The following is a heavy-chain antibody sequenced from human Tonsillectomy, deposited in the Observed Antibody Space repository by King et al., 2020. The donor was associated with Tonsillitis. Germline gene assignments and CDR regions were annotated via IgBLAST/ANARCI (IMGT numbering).Heavy chain of an antibody. V-gene: IGHV3-48*01. Sequence: VQLVESGGGLVQPGGSLRLSCAASGFTFSSYNMNWVRQAPGKGLEWVSFISSSSRTIYYADSVKGRFTISRDNAKNSLYLQMNSLRAEDTAVYYCARDRRAIFGVALPFDPWGQETLVTVSS. D-gene: IGHD3-3*01. J-gene: IGHJ5*02. CDR2: ISSSSRTI. CDR1: GFTFSSYN. CDR3: ARDRRAIFGVALPFDP.